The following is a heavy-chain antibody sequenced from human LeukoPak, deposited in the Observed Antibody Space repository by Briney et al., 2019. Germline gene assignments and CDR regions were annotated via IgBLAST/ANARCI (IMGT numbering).Heavy chain of an antibody. CDR2: ISSSSSYI. CDR3: AKGEGGIGDY. V-gene: IGHV3-21*04. D-gene: IGHD6-13*01. Sequence: GGSLRLSCAASGFTFSSYSMNWVRQPPGKGLEWVSSISSSSSYIYYADSVKGRFTISRDNSTNTLYLQMNSLRAEDTAVYYCAKGEGGIGDYWGQGTLVTVSS. CDR1: GFTFSSYS. J-gene: IGHJ4*02.